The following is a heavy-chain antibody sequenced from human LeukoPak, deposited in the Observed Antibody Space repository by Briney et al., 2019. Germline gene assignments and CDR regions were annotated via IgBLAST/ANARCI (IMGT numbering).Heavy chain of an antibody. CDR1: GFTFSSYS. CDR3: AKVSVWSGYYSGMDV. J-gene: IGHJ6*02. V-gene: IGHV3-21*01. D-gene: IGHD3-3*01. Sequence: GGSLRLSCAASGFTFSSYSMNWVRQAPGKGLEWVSSISSSSSYIYYADSVKGRFTISRDNAKNSLYLQMNNLRAEDTAVYYCAKVSVWSGYYSGMDVWGQGTTVTVSS. CDR2: ISSSSSYI.